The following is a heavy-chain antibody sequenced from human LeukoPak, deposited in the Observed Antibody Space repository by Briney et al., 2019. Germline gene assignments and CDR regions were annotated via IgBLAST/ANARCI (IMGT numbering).Heavy chain of an antibody. CDR2: ISSYNGNT. CDR1: GYTFTNYN. CDR3: AREDSCSGTSCYRR. Sequence: ASVKVSCKTSGYTFTNYNVVWVRQDPGQGLEWMGWISSYNGNTNYAQKFQGRVTMTTDTSTTTAYMELQSLMSDDAAVYYCAREDSCSGTSCYRRWGQGTLVTVSS. J-gene: IGHJ4*02. D-gene: IGHD2-2*01. V-gene: IGHV1-18*01.